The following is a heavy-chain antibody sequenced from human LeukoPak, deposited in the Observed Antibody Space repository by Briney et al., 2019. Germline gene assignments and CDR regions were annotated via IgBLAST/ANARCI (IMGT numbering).Heavy chain of an antibody. V-gene: IGHV3-30*18. D-gene: IGHD2-2*01. J-gene: IGHJ4*02. CDR3: AKGPLRGTAAAIDY. CDR2: ISYDGRNI. CDR1: GFTFNNYG. Sequence: GGSLRLSCAASGFTFNNYGMHWVRQAPGKGLEWVAVISYDGRNIHYPDSVKGRFTISRDISMDTLWLQMDSLRTEDTAVYYCAKGPLRGTAAAIDYWGQGTLVTVSS.